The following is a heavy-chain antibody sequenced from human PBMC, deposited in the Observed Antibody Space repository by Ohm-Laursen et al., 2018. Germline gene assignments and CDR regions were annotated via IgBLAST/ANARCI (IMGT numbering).Heavy chain of an antibody. Sequence: SETLSLTCTVSGDSISSYYWSWIRQPPGKGLEWIGYIYYSGSTNYNPSLKSRVTISVDTSKNQFSLKLSSVTAADTAVYYCARHPDYRSDRWFDPWGQGTLVSVSS. V-gene: IGHV4-59*08. CDR3: ARHPDYRSDRWFDP. J-gene: IGHJ5*02. CDR1: GDSISSYY. CDR2: IYYSGST. D-gene: IGHD6-25*01.